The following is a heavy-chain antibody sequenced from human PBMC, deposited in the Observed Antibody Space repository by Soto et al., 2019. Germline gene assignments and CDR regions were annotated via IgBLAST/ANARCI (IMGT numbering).Heavy chain of an antibody. V-gene: IGHV4-30-4*01. CDR2: IYYSGST. CDR3: AREGGQLPPGRDYYYGMDV. D-gene: IGHD6-6*01. Sequence: PSETLSLTCTVSGGSISSGDYYWSWIRQPPGKGLEWIGYIYYSGSTYYNPSLKSRVTISVDTSKNQFSLKLSSVTAADTAVYYCAREGGQLPPGRDYYYGMDVWGQGTTVTVSS. CDR1: GGSISSGDYY. J-gene: IGHJ6*02.